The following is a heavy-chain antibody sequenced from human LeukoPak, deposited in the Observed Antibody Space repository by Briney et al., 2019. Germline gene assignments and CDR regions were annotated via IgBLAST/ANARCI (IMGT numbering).Heavy chain of an antibody. CDR3: ATSRKTTAGDY. CDR1: GFTFSGYW. V-gene: IGHV3-21*01. CDR2: ISSSSSYI. D-gene: IGHD1-7*01. J-gene: IGHJ4*02. Sequence: GGSLRLSCAASGFTFSGYWMSWVRQAPGKGLEWVSSISSSSSYIYYADSVKGRFTISRDNAKNSLYLQMNSLRAEDTAVYYCATSRKTTAGDYWGQGTLVTVSS.